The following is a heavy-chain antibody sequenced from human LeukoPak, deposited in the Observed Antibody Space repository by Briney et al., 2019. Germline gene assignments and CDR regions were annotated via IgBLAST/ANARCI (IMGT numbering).Heavy chain of an antibody. J-gene: IGHJ4*02. CDR1: GGSISSGDYY. CDR3: ARVWGELERWYYFDY. CDR2: IYYSGST. Sequence: SETLSLTCTVSGGSISSGDYYWSWIRQPPGKGLEWIGYIYYSGSTYYNPSLKSRVTISVDTSKNQFPLKLSSVTAADTAVYYCARVWGELERWYYFDYWGQGTLVTVSS. D-gene: IGHD1-1*01. V-gene: IGHV4-30-4*08.